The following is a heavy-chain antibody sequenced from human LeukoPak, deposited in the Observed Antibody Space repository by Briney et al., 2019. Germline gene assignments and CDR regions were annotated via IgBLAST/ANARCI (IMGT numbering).Heavy chain of an antibody. D-gene: IGHD2-21*02. J-gene: IGHJ5*02. V-gene: IGHV4-59*01. Sequence: SETLSLTCTVSGGSISSYYWSWIRQPPGKGLEWIGYIYYSGSTNYNPSLKSRVTISVDTSKDQFSLKLSSVTAADTAVYYCARDALAYCGGDCFWFDPWGQGTLVTVSS. CDR3: ARDALAYCGGDCFWFDP. CDR2: IYYSGST. CDR1: GGSISSYY.